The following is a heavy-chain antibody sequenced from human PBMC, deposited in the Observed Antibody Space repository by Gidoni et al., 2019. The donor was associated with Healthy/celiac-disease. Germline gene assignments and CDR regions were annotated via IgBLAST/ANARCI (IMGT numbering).Heavy chain of an antibody. Sequence: QVQLVQSGAEVKKPGASVKVSCKASGYTFTGYYMHWVRQAPGQGLEWMGWINPNSGGTNYAQKFQGRVTMTRDTSISTAYMELSRLRSDDTAVYYCATEDTAMVNYYYYGMDVWGQGTTVTVSS. V-gene: IGHV1-2*02. D-gene: IGHD5-18*01. CDR1: GYTFTGYY. J-gene: IGHJ6*02. CDR2: INPNSGGT. CDR3: ATEDTAMVNYYYYGMDV.